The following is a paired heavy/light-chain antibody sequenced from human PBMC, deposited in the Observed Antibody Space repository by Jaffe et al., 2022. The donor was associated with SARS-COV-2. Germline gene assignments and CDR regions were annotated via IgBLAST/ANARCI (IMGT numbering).Light chain of an antibody. CDR3: QQYGSSPRT. J-gene: IGKJ1*01. V-gene: IGKV3-20*01. CDR2: GAS. CDR1: QSVSRNY. Sequence: EIVLTQSPGTLSLSPGERATLSCRASQSVSRNYLAWYQQKPDQAPRLLFYGASNRATGIPDRFSGSGSGTDFTLTITRLEAEDFAVYYCQQYGSSPRTFGQGTKVEIK.
Heavy chain of an antibody. CDR1: GFTFSGYD. D-gene: IGHD5-18*01. CDR2: ISYDGSNK. Sequence: QVQLVESGGGVVQPGRSLRLSCVASGFTFSGYDIHWVRQAPGKGLEWVAVISYDGSNKYYADSVKGRFTISRDNSKGTLYLQMNSLRAEDTAVYYCAKESGYSYGYEFPFDYWGQGTLVTVSS. J-gene: IGHJ4*02. CDR3: AKESGYSYGYEFPFDY. V-gene: IGHV3-30-3*01.